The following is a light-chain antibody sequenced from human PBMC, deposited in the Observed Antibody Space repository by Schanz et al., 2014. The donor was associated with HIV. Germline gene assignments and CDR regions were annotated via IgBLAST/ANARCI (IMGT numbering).Light chain of an antibody. CDR3: SSYRSGSPLWV. Sequence: QSALTQPASVSGSPGQSITISCTGTSSDVGVYNYVSWYQQHPGKAPKLMIYDVNNRPSGVSNRFSGSKSGNTASLTISGLQAEDEADYYCSSYRSGSPLWVFGGGTKVTVL. J-gene: IGLJ3*02. CDR2: DVN. V-gene: IGLV2-14*03. CDR1: SSDVGVYNY.